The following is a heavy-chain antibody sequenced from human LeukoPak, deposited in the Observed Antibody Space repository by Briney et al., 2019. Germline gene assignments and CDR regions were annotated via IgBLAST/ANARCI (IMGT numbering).Heavy chain of an antibody. CDR3: ATSKAKCYYDSSGSLDDY. Sequence: ASVKVSCKVSGYTLTELSMHWVRQAPGKGLEWMGGFDPEDGETIYAQKFQGRVTMTEDTSTDTAYMELSSLRSEDTAVYYCATSKAKCYYDSSGSLDDYWGQGTLVTVSS. CDR2: FDPEDGET. CDR1: GYTLTELS. D-gene: IGHD3-22*01. J-gene: IGHJ4*02. V-gene: IGHV1-24*01.